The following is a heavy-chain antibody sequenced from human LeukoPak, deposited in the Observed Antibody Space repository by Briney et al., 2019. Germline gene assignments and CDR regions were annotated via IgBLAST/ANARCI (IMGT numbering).Heavy chain of an antibody. CDR3: ARDYYDSSGFGAFDI. CDR1: GYTFTDYY. CDR2: INPNSGGT. V-gene: IGHV1-2*02. J-gene: IGHJ3*02. D-gene: IGHD3-22*01. Sequence: VASVKVSCKASGYTFTDYYMHWVRQAPGQGLEWMGWINPNSGGTNYAQKFQGRVTMTRDTSISTAYMELSRLRSDDTAVYYCARDYYDSSGFGAFDIWGQGTMVTVSS.